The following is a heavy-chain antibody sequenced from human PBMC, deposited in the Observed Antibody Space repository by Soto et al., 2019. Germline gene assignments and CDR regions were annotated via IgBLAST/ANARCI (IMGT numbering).Heavy chain of an antibody. CDR3: ARNRGYYVTDY. Sequence: QVQLKESGPGLVKPSETLSLTCNVSGASITSHYWTWIRQSPGKGLEWIGYRFSGGPANYNPSHGGRVTISLDTSKNQFSPKLSSVTAADTSVYYCARNRGYYVTDYWGQGTLVTVSS. D-gene: IGHD1-26*01. V-gene: IGHV4-59*08. CDR1: GASITSHY. CDR2: RFSGGPA. J-gene: IGHJ4*02.